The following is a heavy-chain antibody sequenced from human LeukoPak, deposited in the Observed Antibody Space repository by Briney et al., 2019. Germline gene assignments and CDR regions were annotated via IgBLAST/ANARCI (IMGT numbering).Heavy chain of an antibody. V-gene: IGHV3-48*01. CDR2: ISTSSRTT. CDR1: GFNFSSYS. J-gene: IGHJ4*02. CDR3: ARDGYDFWSDYPTTLXY. Sequence: GGSLRLSCAASGFNFSSYSMNWVRQAPGKGLEWVSYISTSSRTTYYADSVKGRFTISRDNAKNSLFLQMNSLRAEDTAVYYCARDGYDFWSDYPTTLXYWGQGTLVTVSS. D-gene: IGHD3-3*01.